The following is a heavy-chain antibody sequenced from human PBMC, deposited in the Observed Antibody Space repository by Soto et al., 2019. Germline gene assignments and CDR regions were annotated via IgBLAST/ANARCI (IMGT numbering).Heavy chain of an antibody. CDR3: ARVVRTRGSVDY. Sequence: GASVKVSGKAYGDTFTVYYMHWVRQAPGQWLDGMRWLNPNSGGTNDAQKFQGRVTMNRDTSISTAYMELSRLRSDDTAVYYCARVVRTRGSVDYWGQGTLVTVSS. CDR1: GDTFTVYY. J-gene: IGHJ4*02. CDR2: LNPNSGGT. D-gene: IGHD5-12*01. V-gene: IGHV1-2*02.